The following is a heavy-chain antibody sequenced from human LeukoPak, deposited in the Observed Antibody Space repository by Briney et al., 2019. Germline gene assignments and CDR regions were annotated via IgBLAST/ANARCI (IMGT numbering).Heavy chain of an antibody. CDR3: ARDPVGATTSYYFDY. Sequence: QTGGSLRLSCAASGFTFSSYWMSWARQAPGRGRGWVANIQQDGSAKYYVDSVKGRLTISRDNAKNSLYLQMNSLRAEDTAVYYCARDPVGATTSYYFDYWGQGTLVTVSS. D-gene: IGHD1-26*01. CDR2: IQQDGSAK. V-gene: IGHV3-7*01. CDR1: GFTFSSYW. J-gene: IGHJ4*02.